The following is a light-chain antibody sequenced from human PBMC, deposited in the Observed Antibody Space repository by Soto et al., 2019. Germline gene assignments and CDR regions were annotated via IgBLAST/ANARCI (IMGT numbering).Light chain of an antibody. Sequence: DIQMTPSPSTLSASVGDRVTITCRSSQSISSWVAWYQQKPGKAPKLLIYDASSVESGVPSRFSGSGSGTEFTLTISSLQPDDFATYYCQQYNSYAWTFGQGTKVEIK. J-gene: IGKJ1*01. CDR3: QQYNSYAWT. CDR2: DAS. CDR1: QSISSW. V-gene: IGKV1-5*01.